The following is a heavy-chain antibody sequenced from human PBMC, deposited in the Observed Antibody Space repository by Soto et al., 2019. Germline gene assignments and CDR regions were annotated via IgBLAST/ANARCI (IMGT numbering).Heavy chain of an antibody. V-gene: IGHV1-18*01. J-gene: IGHJ5*02. CDR3: ARVVPGAEAWFGP. Sequence: ASVKVSCKTSGYTFSNYGITWVRQAPGQPLEWLGWISLYSDGTNYAQKFQGRVSMTTDTSTTTAYTELRSLRSDDTAVYYCARVVPGAEAWFGPWGQGTLVTVSS. D-gene: IGHD2-2*01. CDR1: GYTFSNYG. CDR2: ISLYSDGT.